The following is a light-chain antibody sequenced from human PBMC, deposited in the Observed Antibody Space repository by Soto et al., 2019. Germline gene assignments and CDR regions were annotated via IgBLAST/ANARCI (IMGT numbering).Light chain of an antibody. J-gene: IGLJ7*01. V-gene: IGLV2-23*02. CDR1: SSDVGGYNL. Sequence: QSVLTQPASVSGSPGQSITISCTGTSSDVGGYNLVSWYQQHPGKAPKLMISEVSKRPSGISDRFSGSKSGSTASLTISGLQAEGEADYYCCSYAGTSTHTVFGGGTQLTVL. CDR3: CSYAGTSTHTV. CDR2: EVS.